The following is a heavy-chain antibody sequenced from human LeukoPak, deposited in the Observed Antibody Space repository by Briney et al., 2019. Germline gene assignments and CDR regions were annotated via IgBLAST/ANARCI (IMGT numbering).Heavy chain of an antibody. CDR2: IKQDGSEK. V-gene: IGHV3-7*01. J-gene: IGHJ3*02. Sequence: GGSLGLSCAASGFTFSNFWMSWVRQAPGTGLEWVANIKQDGSEKYYVDSVRGRFTISRDNAKNSLFLQMNSLRAEDTAVYYCARDRYSGTYLGASDIWGQGTMVTVSS. D-gene: IGHD1-26*01. CDR1: GFTFSNFW. CDR3: ARDRYSGTYLGASDI.